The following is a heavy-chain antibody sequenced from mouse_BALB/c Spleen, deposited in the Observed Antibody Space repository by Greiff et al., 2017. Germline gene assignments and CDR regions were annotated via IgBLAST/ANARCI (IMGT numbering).Heavy chain of an antibody. CDR2: INPSNGRT. V-gene: IGHV1S81*02. Sequence: QVQLQQPGAELVKPGASVKLSCKASGYTFTSYWMHWVKQRPGQGLEWIGEINPSNGRTNYNEKFKSKATLTVDKSSSTAYMQLSSLTSEDSAVYYCARPRVGSWFAYWGQGTLVTVSA. CDR3: ARPRVGSWFAY. CDR1: GYTFTSYW. D-gene: IGHD1-3*01. J-gene: IGHJ3*01.